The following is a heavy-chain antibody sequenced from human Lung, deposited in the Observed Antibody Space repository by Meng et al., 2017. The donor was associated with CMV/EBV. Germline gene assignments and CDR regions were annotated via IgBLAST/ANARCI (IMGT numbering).Heavy chain of an antibody. CDR2: IYYTGST. D-gene: IGHD5-24*01. J-gene: IGHJ4*02. CDR1: GGSIGSGGYY. CDR3: AREAGRDGYATPKFDY. Sequence: QLQESGPGLVNPSQTLSLTRTFSGGSIGSGGYYWSWIRQHPGKGLEWIGYIYYTGSTFYNPSLKSRVTISVDTSKNQFSLKLIPATAADTAVYYCAREAGRDGYATPKFDYWGQGTLVTVSS. V-gene: IGHV4-31*03.